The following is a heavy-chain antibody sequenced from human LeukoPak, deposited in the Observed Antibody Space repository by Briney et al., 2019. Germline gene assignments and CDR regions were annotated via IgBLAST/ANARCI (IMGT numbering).Heavy chain of an antibody. V-gene: IGHV1-2*02. J-gene: IGHJ6*03. CDR2: INPNSGGT. CDR3: ARVGDNWNYGYYYYYMDV. CDR1: GYTFTGYY. Sequence: ASVKVSCKASGYTFTGYYMHWVRQAPGQGLEWMGWINPNSGGTNYAQKFQGRVTMTRDTSISTAYMELSRLRSDDTAVYYCARVGDNWNYGYYYYYMDVWGKGTTVTVSS. D-gene: IGHD1-7*01.